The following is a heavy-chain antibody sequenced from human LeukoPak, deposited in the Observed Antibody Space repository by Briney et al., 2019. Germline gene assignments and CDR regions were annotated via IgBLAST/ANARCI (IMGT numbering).Heavy chain of an antibody. CDR1: GGSVNSGSYY. D-gene: IGHD5-12*01. CDR2: IYYSGST. CDR3: ARDSGGYDVDH. V-gene: IGHV4-61*01. J-gene: IGHJ4*02. Sequence: PSETLSLTCTVSGGSVNSGSYYWSWIRQPPGKGLEWIGHIYYSGSTNYNPSLKSRVTISLDMSKNQFSLRVSSVTAADTAVYYCARDSGGYDVDHWGQGTLVTVSS.